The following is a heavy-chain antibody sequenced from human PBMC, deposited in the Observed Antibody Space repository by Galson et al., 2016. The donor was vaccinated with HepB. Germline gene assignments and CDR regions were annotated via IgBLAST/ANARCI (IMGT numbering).Heavy chain of an antibody. D-gene: IGHD3-3*01. V-gene: IGHV4-61*02. Sequence: TLSLTCTVSGGSISSGSYYWSWIRQPAGKGLEWIGRIYTSGSTNYNPSLKSRVTISVDTSKNQFSLKLSSVTAADTAVYYWARMGEDFWSGYGWFDPWGQGTLVTVSS. CDR2: IYTSGST. CDR3: ARMGEDFWSGYGWFDP. J-gene: IGHJ5*02. CDR1: GGSISSGSYY.